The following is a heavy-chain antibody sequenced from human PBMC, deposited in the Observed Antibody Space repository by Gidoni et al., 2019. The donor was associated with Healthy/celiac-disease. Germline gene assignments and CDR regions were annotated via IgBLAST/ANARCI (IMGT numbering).Heavy chain of an antibody. V-gene: IGHV1-69*01. Sequence: QLHLVRSGAGWQKPGSPVKVSCTASGGTFNSYATSWVRQAPGQGLEWMGGIIPTFGTANYAQKFQGRVTITADESTSTAYMELSSLRSEDTAVYYCARVAVAGINWFDPWGQGTLVTVSS. D-gene: IGHD6-19*01. CDR3: ARVAVAGINWFDP. CDR1: GGTFNSYA. CDR2: IIPTFGTA. J-gene: IGHJ5*02.